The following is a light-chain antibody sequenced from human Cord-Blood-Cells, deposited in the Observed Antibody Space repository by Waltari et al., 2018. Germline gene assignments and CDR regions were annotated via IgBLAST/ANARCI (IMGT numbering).Light chain of an antibody. Sequence: SYELTQPPSVSVSPGQTASITCSGDKLGDKYACWYQQKPGQPPVLVIYQDSKWPSGIPERFSGSNSGNTATLTISGTQAMDEADYYCQAWDSSTGVFGGGTKLTVL. CDR2: QDS. J-gene: IGLJ2*01. CDR1: KLGDKY. CDR3: QAWDSSTGV. V-gene: IGLV3-1*01.